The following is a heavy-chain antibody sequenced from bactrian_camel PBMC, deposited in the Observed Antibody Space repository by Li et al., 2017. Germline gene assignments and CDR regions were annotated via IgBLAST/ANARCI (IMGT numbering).Heavy chain of an antibody. CDR2: IYIAFRPDDRIT. Sequence: QVQLVESGGGSAQAGGSLRLSCAASGYRFRSYGWFRQAPGKTREGVATIYIAFRPDDRITWYADSVKGRFTVSQDNTENTLHLQMNSLKPEDTAVYYCVPVALEERDGLVSCARWSQGTQVTVS. V-gene: IGHV3S6*01. J-gene: IGHJ4*01. D-gene: IGHD1*01. CDR1: GYRFRSYG.